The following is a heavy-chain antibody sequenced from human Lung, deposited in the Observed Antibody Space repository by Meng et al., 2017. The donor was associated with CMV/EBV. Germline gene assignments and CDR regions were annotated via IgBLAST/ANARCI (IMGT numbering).Heavy chain of an antibody. CDR2: VSSSGSA. CDR3: AKEGGKGGFDP. Sequence: QVQLQESGPGLVKPSETLSRICTVSGDAITSYYWSWIRQSPGKGLEWIGYVSSSGSANYNPSLKTRVTISVDTSKNQFSLKLNSVTAADTAIYYCAKEGGKGGFDPWGQGTLVTVSS. CDR1: GDAITSYY. D-gene: IGHD3-16*01. V-gene: IGHV4-59*01. J-gene: IGHJ5*02.